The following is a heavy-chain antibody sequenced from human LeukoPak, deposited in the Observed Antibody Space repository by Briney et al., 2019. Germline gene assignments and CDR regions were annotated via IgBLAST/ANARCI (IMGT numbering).Heavy chain of an antibody. J-gene: IGHJ1*01. D-gene: IGHD1-1*01. V-gene: IGHV3-30-3*01. CDR1: GFTFSSYA. CDR2: ISYDGSNK. Sequence: GRSLRLSCAASGFTFSSYAMHWVRQAPGKGLEWVAVISYDGSNKYYADSVKGRFTISRDNSKNTLYLQMNSLRAEDTAVYYCARAAPQLERRGGWYFQHWGQGTLVTVSP. CDR3: ARAAPQLERRGGWYFQH.